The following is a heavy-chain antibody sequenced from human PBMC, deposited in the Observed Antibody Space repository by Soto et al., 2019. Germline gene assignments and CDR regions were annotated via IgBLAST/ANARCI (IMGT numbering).Heavy chain of an antibody. Sequence: SETLSLTCTVSGGSISSSSYYWGWIRQPPGKGLEWIGSIYYSGSTYYNPSLKSRVTISVDTSKNQFSLKLSSVTAADTAVYYCARSKTSSWYLNWGQGTLVTVSS. CDR2: IYYSGST. V-gene: IGHV4-39*01. D-gene: IGHD6-13*01. J-gene: IGHJ4*02. CDR1: GGSISSSSYY. CDR3: ARSKTSSWYLN.